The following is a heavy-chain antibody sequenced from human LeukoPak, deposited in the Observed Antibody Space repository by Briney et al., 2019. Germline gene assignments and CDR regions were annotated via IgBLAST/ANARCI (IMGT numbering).Heavy chain of an antibody. CDR1: GFSVSGNY. CDR3: ARWKMEGIVVDVFDI. V-gene: IGHV3-53*04. CDR2: IYSGGAT. D-gene: IGHD3-22*01. Sequence: GGSLRLSCAASGFSVSGNYMSWVRQAPGKGLEWVSAIYSGGATYYTDSVKGRFTMSRYTSKNTLDLQMNSLRVEDTAVYYCARWKMEGIVVDVFDIWGQGTRVTVSS. J-gene: IGHJ3*02.